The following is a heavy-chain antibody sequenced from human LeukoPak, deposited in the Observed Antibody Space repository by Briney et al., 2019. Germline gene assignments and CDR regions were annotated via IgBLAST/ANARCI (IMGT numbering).Heavy chain of an antibody. J-gene: IGHJ3*02. D-gene: IGHD3-9*01. CDR1: GFTFSTYS. Sequence: GGSLRLSCAASGFTFSTYSMSWVRQAPGKGLEWVANIKQDGSEKYYVDSVKGRFRISRDNAKNSLNLQLNSLRAEDTAVYYCARAYERGFDWLPIDAFDIWGQGTMVTVSS. CDR2: IKQDGSEK. V-gene: IGHV3-7*01. CDR3: ARAYERGFDWLPIDAFDI.